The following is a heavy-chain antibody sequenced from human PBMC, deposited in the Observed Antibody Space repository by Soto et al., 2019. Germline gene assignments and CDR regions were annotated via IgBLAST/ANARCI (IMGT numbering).Heavy chain of an antibody. CDR2: IKQGGSEK. CDR3: TREEDIVVVVAATRAFDI. V-gene: IGHV3-7*01. CDR1: GFTFSSYW. J-gene: IGHJ3*02. Sequence: GGSLRLSCAASGFTFSSYWISWVRQAPGKGLEWVANIKQGGSEKYYKDSVNGRFTISRDTTKNSLYLLMNSLRAEDTAVYYCTREEDIVVVVAATRAFDIWGQGTMVTVSS. D-gene: IGHD2-15*01.